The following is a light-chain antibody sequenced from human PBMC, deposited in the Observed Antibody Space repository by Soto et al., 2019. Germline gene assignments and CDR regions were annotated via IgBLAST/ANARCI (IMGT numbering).Light chain of an antibody. Sequence: DLQMTQSPSSLSASVADRVTITCRASQSITTYLNWYQQKPGRAPKLLIYAASNLQSGVPSRFSGSGSGTDFTLTISSLQPEDFATYYCQQSYTTPCTFGQGTKLEIK. J-gene: IGKJ2*02. CDR2: AAS. V-gene: IGKV1-39*01. CDR3: QQSYTTPCT. CDR1: QSITTY.